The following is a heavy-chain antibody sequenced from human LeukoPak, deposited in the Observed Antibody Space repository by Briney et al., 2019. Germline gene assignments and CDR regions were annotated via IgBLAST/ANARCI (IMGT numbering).Heavy chain of an antibody. D-gene: IGHD5-18*01. CDR3: AGGPYSYGPGDY. CDR2: INPSGGST. J-gene: IGHJ4*02. V-gene: IGHV1-46*01. CDR1: GGTLTNYG. Sequence: GASVKVSCKASGGTLTNYGIRWVRQAPGQGLEWMGIINPSGGSTSYAQKFQGRVTMTRDTSTSTVYMELSSLRSEDTAVYYCAGGPYSYGPGDYWGQGTLVTVSS.